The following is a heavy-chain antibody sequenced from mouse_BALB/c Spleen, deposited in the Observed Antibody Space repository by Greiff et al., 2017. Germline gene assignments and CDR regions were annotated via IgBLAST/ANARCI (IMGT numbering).Heavy chain of an antibody. CDR2: ISYSGST. J-gene: IGHJ4*01. CDR1: GYSITSDYA. Sequence: EVKVEESGPGLVKPSQSLSLTCTVTGYSITSDYAWNWIRQFPGNKLEWMGYISYSGSTSYNPSLKSRISITRDTSKNQFFLQLNSVTTEDTATYYCARNYYGSSFYYYAMDYWGQGTSVTVSS. D-gene: IGHD1-1*01. CDR3: ARNYYGSSFYYYAMDY. V-gene: IGHV3-2*02.